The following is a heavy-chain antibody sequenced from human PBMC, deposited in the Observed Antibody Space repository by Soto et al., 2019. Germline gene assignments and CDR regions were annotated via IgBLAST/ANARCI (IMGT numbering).Heavy chain of an antibody. Sequence: GGSLRLSCAASGFTFSSYAMHWVRQAPGKGLEWVAVISYDGSNKYYADSVKGRFTISRDNSKNTLYLQMNSLRAEDTAVYYCARAYGSGTNPQFYYYGMDVWGQGTTVTVSS. CDR1: GFTFSSYA. CDR2: ISYDGSNK. CDR3: ARAYGSGTNPQFYYYGMDV. D-gene: IGHD3-10*01. V-gene: IGHV3-30-3*01. J-gene: IGHJ6*02.